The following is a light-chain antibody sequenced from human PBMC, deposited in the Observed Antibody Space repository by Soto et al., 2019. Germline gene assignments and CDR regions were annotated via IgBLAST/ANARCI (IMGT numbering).Light chain of an antibody. CDR1: QNIGTY. Sequence: DILVTQSPPSLSASVGDRVTITCQASQNIGTYLNWFQQKPGKAPKVLIYAASSLQNGVPSRFSGGGSGTDFTLTISSLQPEDFATYYCQETYSVPLFTFGPGTKVDIK. J-gene: IGKJ3*01. CDR3: QETYSVPLFT. V-gene: IGKV1-39*01. CDR2: AAS.